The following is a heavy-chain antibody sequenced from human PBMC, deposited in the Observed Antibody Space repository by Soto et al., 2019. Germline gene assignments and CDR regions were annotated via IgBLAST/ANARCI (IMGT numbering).Heavy chain of an antibody. V-gene: IGHV4-61*01. CDR2: VYYSGTT. Sequence: SHTCSVFGGSVSDKTYYWSWIRPPPGKRLEWIGYVYYSGTTNYNPSLKSRVTISVDLSKNQFSLRLSSVTTADTALYYCARTTAVPNTLRSRYFFDYWGQGTLVTSP. D-gene: IGHD4-17*01. CDR1: GGSVSDKTYY. CDR3: ARTTAVPNTLRSRYFFDY. J-gene: IGHJ4*02.